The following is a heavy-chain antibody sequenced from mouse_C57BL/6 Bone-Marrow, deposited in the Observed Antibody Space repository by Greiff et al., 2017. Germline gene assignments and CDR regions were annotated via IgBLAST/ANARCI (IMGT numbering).Heavy chain of an antibody. V-gene: IGHV1-81*01. CDR1: GYTFTSYG. J-gene: IGHJ3*01. CDR3: ARSRGNSSWFAY. CDR2: IYPRSGNT. Sequence: QVQLQQSGAELARPGASVKLSCKASGYTFTSYGISWVKQRTGQGLEWIGEIYPRSGNTYYNEKFKGKATLTADKSSSTAYMELRSLTSEDSAVYFCARSRGNSSWFAYWGQGTLVTVSA.